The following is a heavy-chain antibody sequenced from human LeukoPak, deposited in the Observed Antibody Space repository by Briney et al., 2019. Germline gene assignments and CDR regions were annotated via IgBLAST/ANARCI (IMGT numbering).Heavy chain of an antibody. CDR1: GDSVSSNSAA. Sequence: SRTLSLTCAISGDSVSSNSAAWNWIRQSPSRGLEWLGRTYYRSKWYNDYAVSVKSRITINPDTSKNQFSLQLSSVTAADTAVYYCARGGIAGYYYMDVWGKGTTVTVSS. CDR3: ARGGIAGYYYMDV. J-gene: IGHJ6*03. V-gene: IGHV6-1*01. D-gene: IGHD6-13*01. CDR2: TYYRSKWYN.